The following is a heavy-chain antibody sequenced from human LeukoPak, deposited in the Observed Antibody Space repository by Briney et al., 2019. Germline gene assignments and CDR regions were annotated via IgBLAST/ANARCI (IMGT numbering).Heavy chain of an antibody. CDR2: INHSGST. CDR3: ARSRSGYVDY. CDR1: GGSFSGYY. Sequence: SETLSLTCDVYGGSFSGYYWSWIRQPPEKGLEWIGEINHSGSTNYNPSLKSRVTISVDTSKNQFSLKLSSVTAADTAVYYCARSRSGYVDYWGQGTLVTVSS. J-gene: IGHJ4*02. D-gene: IGHD3-3*01. V-gene: IGHV4-34*01.